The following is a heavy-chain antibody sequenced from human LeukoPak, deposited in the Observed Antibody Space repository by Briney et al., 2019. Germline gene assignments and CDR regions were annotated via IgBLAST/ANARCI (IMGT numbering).Heavy chain of an antibody. CDR2: INHSGST. V-gene: IGHV4-34*01. Sequence: SETLSLTCAVYGGSFRGYYWSWIRQPPGKGLEWIGEINHSGSTNYNPSLKSRVTISVDTSKNQFSLKLSSVTAADTAVYYCASSMDIVVVPAVPIGYWGQGTLVTVSS. CDR1: GGSFRGYY. CDR3: ASSMDIVVVPAVPIGY. J-gene: IGHJ4*02. D-gene: IGHD2-2*03.